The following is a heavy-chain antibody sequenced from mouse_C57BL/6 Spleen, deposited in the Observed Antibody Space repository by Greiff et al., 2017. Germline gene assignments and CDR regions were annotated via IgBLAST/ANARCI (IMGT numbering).Heavy chain of an antibody. J-gene: IGHJ2*01. CDR2: IYPGDGDT. D-gene: IGHD3-2*02. V-gene: IGHV1-80*01. Sequence: VKLMESGAELVKPGASVKISCKASGYAFSSYWMNWVKQRPGKGLEWIGQIYPGDGDTNYNGKFKGKATLTADKSSSTAYMQLSSLTSEDSAVYFCARQAAQAHFDYWGQGTTLTVSS. CDR3: ARQAAQAHFDY. CDR1: GYAFSSYW.